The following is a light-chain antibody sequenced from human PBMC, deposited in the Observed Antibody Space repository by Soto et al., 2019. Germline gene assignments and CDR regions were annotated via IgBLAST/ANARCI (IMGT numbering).Light chain of an antibody. V-gene: IGLV8-61*01. CDR3: VLYMGSGIWV. CDR1: SGSVSTSYY. CDR2: STN. Sequence: QTVVTQEPSFSVSPGRTVTLTCGLSSGSVSTSYYPSWYQQTPGQAPRTLIYSTNTRSSGVPDRFSGSILGTKAALTITGALADDESDYYCVLYMGSGIWVFGGGTKLTVL. J-gene: IGLJ3*02.